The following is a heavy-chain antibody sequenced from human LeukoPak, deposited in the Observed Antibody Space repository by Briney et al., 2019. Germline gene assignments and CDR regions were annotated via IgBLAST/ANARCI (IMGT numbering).Heavy chain of an antibody. CDR2: IYTSGST. J-gene: IGHJ4*02. CDR1: GGSISSGSYY. D-gene: IGHD3-10*01. Sequence: SQTLSLTCTVSGGSISSGSYYWSWIRQPAGKGLEWIGRIYTSGSTKYNPSFKSRVTISVDTSKNQFSLKLTSVTAADTAVYYCARAGGFYGSGGYIYWGQGTLVTVSS. CDR3: ARAGGFYGSGGYIY. V-gene: IGHV4-61*02.